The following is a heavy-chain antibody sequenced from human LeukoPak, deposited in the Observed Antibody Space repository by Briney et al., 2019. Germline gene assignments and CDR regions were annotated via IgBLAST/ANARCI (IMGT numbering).Heavy chain of an antibody. CDR2: ISSSGSTV. CDR1: GFTFSYYS. V-gene: IGHV3-48*01. D-gene: IGHD3-10*01. Sequence: GGSLRLSCAAAGFTFSYYSMNWDRQAPGKGLEWVSYISSSGSTVYYADSVKGRFTISRDNAKNSPYLEMNSLRAEDTAVYHSVRYYKSSDAPTFDYWGQRTLVTVSS. CDR3: VRYYKSSDAPTFDY. J-gene: IGHJ4*02.